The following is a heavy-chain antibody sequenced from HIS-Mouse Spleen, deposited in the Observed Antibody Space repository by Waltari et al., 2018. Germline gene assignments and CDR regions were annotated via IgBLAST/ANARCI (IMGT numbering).Heavy chain of an antibody. J-gene: IGHJ3*02. V-gene: IGHV3-23*01. CDR1: GFTFSSYA. CDR3: AKDYYDSSGYYDAFDI. Sequence: EVQLLESGGGLVQPGGSLRLSCAASGFTFSSYAMSWVCQAHGKGLAWVSAISGSDGSTYYADAVKGRFTISRDNSKNTLYLQMNSLRAEDTAVYYCAKDYYDSSGYYDAFDIWGQGTMVTVSS. D-gene: IGHD3-22*01. CDR2: ISGSDGST.